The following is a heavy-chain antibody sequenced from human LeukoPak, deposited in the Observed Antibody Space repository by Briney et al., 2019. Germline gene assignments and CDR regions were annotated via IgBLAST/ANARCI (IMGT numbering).Heavy chain of an antibody. CDR1: GFSVSSNY. J-gene: IGHJ4*02. CDR2: IYSDGRP. D-gene: IGHD4-17*01. V-gene: IGHV3-53*01. Sequence: PGGSLRLSRAASGFSVSSNYMTWVRQAPGKGLEWVSEIYSDGRPYYAASVKGRFSISRDNSKNTVYLQMNSLRAEDTAVYYCARVSPNTVTTLQYFDYWGQGTLVTVSS. CDR3: ARVSPNTVTTLQYFDY.